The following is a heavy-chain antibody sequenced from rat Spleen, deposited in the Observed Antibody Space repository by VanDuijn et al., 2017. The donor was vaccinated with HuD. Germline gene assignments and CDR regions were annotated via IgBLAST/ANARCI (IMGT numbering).Heavy chain of an antibody. V-gene: IGHV5-7*01. CDR3: ARQDTSGYSNWFAY. CDR1: GFTFSDYG. Sequence: EVQLVESGGGLVQPGRSMKLSCAASGFTFSDYGMAWVRQVPKKGLEWVAYISYDGDTTYYRDSVKGRFTISRDNALGTLYLQMDSLRSEDTATYYCARQDTSGYSNWFAYWGQGTLVTVSS. D-gene: IGHD4-3*01. J-gene: IGHJ3*01. CDR2: ISYDGDTT.